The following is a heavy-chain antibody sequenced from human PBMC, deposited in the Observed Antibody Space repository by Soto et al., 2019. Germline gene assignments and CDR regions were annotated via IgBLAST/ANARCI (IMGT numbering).Heavy chain of an antibody. D-gene: IGHD3-10*01. CDR3: VRGSKDYYPGSRIFDF. V-gene: IGHV3-23*01. CDR2: ITDTGGDA. Sequence: PWWSLRLSCFASVLTCGSRAMSWFRQSPGEGLEWVSTITDTGGDAKYADSVRGRFAISRDNSKNTLYLQMSALRAEDSAIYFCVRGSKDYYPGSRIFDFWGRGTLVTVSS. CDR1: VLTCGSRA. J-gene: IGHJ4*02.